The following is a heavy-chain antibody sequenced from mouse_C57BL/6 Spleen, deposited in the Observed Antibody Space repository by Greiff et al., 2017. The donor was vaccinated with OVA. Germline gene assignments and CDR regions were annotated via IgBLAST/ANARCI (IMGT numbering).Heavy chain of an antibody. CDR3: ARSEGSCYPYAMDD. Sequence: QVTLKVSGPGILQSSQSLSLTCSFSGFSLSTSGMGVSWIRQPSGQGLEWLAHIYWDDARRYHPSLKSRLTTSMDTSRNQVFLKITSVDTADTATYYCARSEGSCYPYAMDDWGQGTSVTVSS. CDR2: IYWDDAR. V-gene: IGHV8-12*01. CDR1: GFSLSTSGMG. J-gene: IGHJ4*01.